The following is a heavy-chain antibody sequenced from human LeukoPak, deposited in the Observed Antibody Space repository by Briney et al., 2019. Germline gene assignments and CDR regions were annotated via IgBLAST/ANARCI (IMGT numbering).Heavy chain of an antibody. J-gene: IGHJ6*02. V-gene: IGHV4-34*01. CDR3: ARGGGYCTNGVCYRGPRPDYYGMDV. CDR2: INHSGST. Sequence: SETLSLTCAVYGGSFSGYYWSWIRQPPGKGLEWIGEINHSGSTNYNPSLKSRVTISVDTSKNQFSLKLSSVTAADTAVYYCARGGGYCTNGVCYRGPRPDYYGMDVWGQGTTVTVSS. CDR1: GGSFSGYY. D-gene: IGHD2-8*01.